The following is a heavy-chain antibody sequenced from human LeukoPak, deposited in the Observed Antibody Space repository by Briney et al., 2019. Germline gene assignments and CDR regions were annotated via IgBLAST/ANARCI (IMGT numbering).Heavy chain of an antibody. CDR1: GFTFVDYA. CDR3: VKDLFTMVRGVLKS. D-gene: IGHD3-10*01. Sequence: PGRSLRLSCAASGFTFVDYATHGGRAAPRKGLECVLGVSWNSGSIGYADSVKGRFTISRDNGKNSLYLQMNSLRAEDTALYYCVKDLFTMVRGVLKSWGQGTLVTVSS. J-gene: IGHJ4*02. V-gene: IGHV3-9*01. CDR2: VSWNSGSI.